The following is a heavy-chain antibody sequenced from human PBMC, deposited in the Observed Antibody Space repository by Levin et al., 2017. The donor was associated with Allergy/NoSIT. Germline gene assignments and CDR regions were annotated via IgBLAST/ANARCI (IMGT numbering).Heavy chain of an antibody. CDR1: GFTFSSYW. CDR2: INGDGSST. V-gene: IGHV3-74*01. Sequence: GGSLRLSCAASGFTFSSYWVHWVRQVPGKGLVWVSRINGDGSSTKYVDSVRGRFAISRDNAKNTVYLQMNSLGAEDTAVYYCARIHIGSSNWHPDLWGRGTLVTVSS. J-gene: IGHJ2*01. CDR3: ARIHIGSSNWHPDL. D-gene: IGHD7-27*01.